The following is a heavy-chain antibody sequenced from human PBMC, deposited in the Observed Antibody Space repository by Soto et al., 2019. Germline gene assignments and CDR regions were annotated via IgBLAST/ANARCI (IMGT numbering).Heavy chain of an antibody. CDR3: ARGVKYGAYSRWLDS. CDR1: GYTFTSYD. D-gene: IGHD4-17*01. J-gene: IGHJ5*01. Sequence: ASVKVSCKASGYTFTSYDINWVRQATGQGLEYLGWMNPNSGNTGYVQKFQGRVTMTWDSSITTAYMELSSLRSEDTAVYFCARGVKYGAYSRWLDSWGKGTLVTVSS. CDR2: MNPNSGNT. V-gene: IGHV1-8*01.